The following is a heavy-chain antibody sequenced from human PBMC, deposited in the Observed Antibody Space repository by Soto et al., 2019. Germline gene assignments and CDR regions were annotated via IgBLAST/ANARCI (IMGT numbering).Heavy chain of an antibody. D-gene: IGHD6-6*01. CDR2: ISGSDDST. CDR1: GFTISSYA. CDR3: AKRSSSSTFDY. J-gene: IGHJ4*02. V-gene: IGHV3-23*01. Sequence: EVQLLEYGGGLVQPGKSLRLSCAASGFTISSYAMSWVRQAPGKGLEWVSVISGSDDSTYYADSVKGRFTISRDNSKNTLYLQMNSLRAEDTAVYYCAKRSSSSTFDYWGQGTLVTVSS.